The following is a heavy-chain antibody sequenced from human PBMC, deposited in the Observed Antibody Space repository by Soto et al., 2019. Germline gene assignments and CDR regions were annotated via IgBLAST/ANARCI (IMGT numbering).Heavy chain of an antibody. Sequence: GASVKVSCKASGGTFSSYAISWVRQAPGQGLEWMGGIIPIFGTANYAQKFQGRATITADKSTSTAYMELSSLRSEDTAVYYCARQWLVRGGFDPWGQGTLVTV. CDR2: IIPIFGTA. CDR3: ARQWLVRGGFDP. V-gene: IGHV1-69*06. D-gene: IGHD6-19*01. J-gene: IGHJ5*02. CDR1: GGTFSSYA.